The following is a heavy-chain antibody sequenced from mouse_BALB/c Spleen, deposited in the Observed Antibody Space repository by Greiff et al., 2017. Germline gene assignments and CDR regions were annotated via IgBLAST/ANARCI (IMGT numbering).Heavy chain of an antibody. D-gene: IGHD4-1*01. V-gene: IGHV5-12-1*01. CDR2: ISSGGGST. CDR1: GFAFSSYD. CDR3: ARRNWPYAMDY. J-gene: IGHJ4*01. Sequence: EVQLVESGGGLVKPGGSLKLSCAASGFAFSSYDMSWVRQTPEKRLEWVAYISSGGGSTYYPDTVKGRFTISRDNAKNTLYLQMSSLKSEDTAMYYCARRNWPYAMDYWGQGTSVTVSS.